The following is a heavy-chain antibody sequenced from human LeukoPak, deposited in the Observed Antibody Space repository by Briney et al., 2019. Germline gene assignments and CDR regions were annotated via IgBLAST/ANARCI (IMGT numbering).Heavy chain of an antibody. CDR1: GYTFTNYG. Sequence: ASEKVSCKASGYTFTNYGVSWVRQAPGQGLEWMGWINAYNGDTRYAQNLQGRLTMTTDTSTSMAFMELRSLRPDDTAVYFCARWGLVAPGTYYYYYMDVWGRGTTVTVSS. CDR2: INAYNGDT. D-gene: IGHD2-2*01. V-gene: IGHV1-18*01. CDR3: ARWGLVAPGTYYYYYMDV. J-gene: IGHJ6*03.